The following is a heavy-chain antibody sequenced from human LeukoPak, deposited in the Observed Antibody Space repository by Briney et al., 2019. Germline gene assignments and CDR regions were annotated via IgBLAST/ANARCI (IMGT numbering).Heavy chain of an antibody. J-gene: IGHJ3*02. CDR3: ANRGKNRSGYDDAFDI. D-gene: IGHD5-12*01. V-gene: IGHV3-23*01. CDR2: ISGSGGST. CDR1: GLTFSSYA. Sequence: PGGSLRLSCAASGLTFSSYAMSWVRQAPGKGLEWVSAISGSGGSTYYADSVKGRFTISRDNSKNTLYLQMNSLRAEDTAVYYCANRGKNRSGYDDAFDIWGQGTMVTVSS.